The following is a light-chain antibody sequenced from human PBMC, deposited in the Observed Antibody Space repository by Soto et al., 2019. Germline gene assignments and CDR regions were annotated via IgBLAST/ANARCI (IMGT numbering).Light chain of an antibody. V-gene: IGLV2-14*01. Sequence: QSALTQPASVSGTPGQSITISCTGSNSDVGIYDFVSWYQHHPGRAPKLIVSEVSYRPSGVSDRFSGSKSGNTASLTISGLQAEDEADYYCCSYAGSTTRVQFGGGTKLTVL. CDR1: NSDVGIYDF. CDR3: CSYAGSTTRVQ. CDR2: EVS. J-gene: IGLJ2*01.